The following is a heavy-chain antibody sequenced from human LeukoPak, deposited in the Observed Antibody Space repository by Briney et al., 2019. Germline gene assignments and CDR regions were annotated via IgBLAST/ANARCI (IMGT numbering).Heavy chain of an antibody. Sequence: ASVKVSCKASGGTFSSYAISRVRQAPGQGLEWMGGIIPIFGTANYAQKFQGRVTITTDESTSTAYMELSSLRSEDTAVYYCARVPAYYDFWSGYLSAEYFQHWGQGTLVTVSS. CDR3: ARVPAYYDFWSGYLSAEYFQH. CDR1: GGTFSSYA. J-gene: IGHJ1*01. V-gene: IGHV1-69*05. CDR2: IIPIFGTA. D-gene: IGHD3-3*01.